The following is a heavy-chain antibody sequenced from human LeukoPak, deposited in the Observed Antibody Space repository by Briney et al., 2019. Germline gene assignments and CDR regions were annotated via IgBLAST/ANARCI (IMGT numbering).Heavy chain of an antibody. D-gene: IGHD1-1*01. Sequence: GGSLRLSCAASGFTFSSYAMSWVRQAPGKGLEWVSVISGSGDNTYYADSVKGRLTISRDNSKNTLYLQMNSLRGEDTAVYYCAKRMTPTGSFDYWGLVTLVTVSS. CDR2: ISGSGDNT. J-gene: IGHJ4*02. V-gene: IGHV3-23*01. CDR1: GFTFSSYA. CDR3: AKRMTPTGSFDY.